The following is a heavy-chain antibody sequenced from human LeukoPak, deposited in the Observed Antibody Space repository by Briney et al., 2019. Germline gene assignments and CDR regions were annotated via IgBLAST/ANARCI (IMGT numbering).Heavy chain of an antibody. CDR3: AKDKSHSSWTSRYYYYALDV. J-gene: IGHJ6*02. Sequence: GGSLRLSCAASGFTFDEYAIHWVRQAPGKGLEWVSGISWNSGIIGYADSVKGRFTISRDNAKNSLYLQMNSLRAEDTASYYCAKDKSHSSWTSRYYYYALDVWGQGTTVTVSS. CDR2: ISWNSGII. V-gene: IGHV3-9*01. CDR1: GFTFDEYA. D-gene: IGHD6-19*01.